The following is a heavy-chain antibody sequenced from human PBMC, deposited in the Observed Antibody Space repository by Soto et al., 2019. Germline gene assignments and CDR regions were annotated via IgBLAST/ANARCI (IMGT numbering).Heavy chain of an antibody. Sequence: PGGSLRLFCAASGFSFSSYAMSWVRQAPGRGLEWVSAISGSGGSTYYADSVKGRFTISRDNSKTTLYLQMNSLSAEDTAVYYCAKGIAVVVAATRDRPHFDYWGQGTLVTVSS. J-gene: IGHJ4*02. CDR2: ISGSGGST. CDR1: GFSFSSYA. CDR3: AKGIAVVVAATRDRPHFDY. D-gene: IGHD2-15*01. V-gene: IGHV3-23*01.